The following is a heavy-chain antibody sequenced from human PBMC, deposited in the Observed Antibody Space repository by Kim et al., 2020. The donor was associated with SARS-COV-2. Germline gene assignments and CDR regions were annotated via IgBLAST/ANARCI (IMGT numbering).Heavy chain of an antibody. CDR3: VKDAYYDILTGYSNYFDY. D-gene: IGHD3-9*01. V-gene: IGHV3-64D*06. J-gene: IGHJ4*02. Sequence: KGRFTISRDNSKNTLYLQMSSLRAEDTAVYYCVKDAYYDILTGYSNYFDYWGQGTLVTVSS.